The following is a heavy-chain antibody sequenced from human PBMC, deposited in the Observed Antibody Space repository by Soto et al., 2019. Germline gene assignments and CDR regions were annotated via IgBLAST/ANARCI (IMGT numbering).Heavy chain of an antibody. CDR3: ARVGEAWSDDFRSGYYQQFDY. Sequence: SVKVSCKASGGTFSSYAISWVRQAPGQGLEWMGGIIPIFGTANYAQKFQGRVTITADESTSTAYMELSSLRAEDTALYYCARVGEAWSDDFRSGYYQQFDYWGQGTLVTVSS. CDR2: IIPIFGTA. J-gene: IGHJ4*02. V-gene: IGHV1-69*13. CDR1: GGTFSSYA. D-gene: IGHD3-3*01.